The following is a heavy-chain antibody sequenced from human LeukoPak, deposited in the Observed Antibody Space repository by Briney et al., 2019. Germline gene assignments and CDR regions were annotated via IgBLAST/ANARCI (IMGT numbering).Heavy chain of an antibody. CDR2: MNPNSSNT. CDR1: GYTFTSYD. D-gene: IGHD6-19*01. CDR3: ARPNVYSSGWAFDY. V-gene: IGHV1-8*03. J-gene: IGHJ4*02. Sequence: LGASVKVSCKASGYTFTSYDINWVRQATGQGLEWMGWMNPNSSNTGYAQKFQGRVTITRDTSASTAYMELSSLRSEDTAVYYCARPNVYSSGWAFDYWGQGTLVTVSS.